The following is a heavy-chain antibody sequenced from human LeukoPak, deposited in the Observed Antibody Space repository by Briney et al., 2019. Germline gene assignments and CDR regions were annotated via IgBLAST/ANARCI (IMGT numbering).Heavy chain of an antibody. V-gene: IGHV4-59*01. CDR1: GGSISSYY. CDR2: IYNSGST. J-gene: IGHJ5*02. Sequence: SETLSLTCTVSGGSISSYYWSWIRQPPGKGLEWIGYIYNSGSTNHNPSLRSRVTISVDTSKNQFSLKLSSVTAADTAVYYCARETIRGFDPWGQGTLVTVSS. D-gene: IGHD1/OR15-1a*01. CDR3: ARETIRGFDP.